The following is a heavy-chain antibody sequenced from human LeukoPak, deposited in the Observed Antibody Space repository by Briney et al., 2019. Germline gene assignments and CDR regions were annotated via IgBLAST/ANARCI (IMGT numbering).Heavy chain of an antibody. D-gene: IGHD6-6*01. Sequence: SQTLSLTCAVSGGSINSGAYSWSWIRQPPGKGLEWIGHILYTGSTYYNPSLKSRVTLSLDTSNNHFSLKLSSVTVADTVVYYCARESRQEYSSWGFFDYWGQGILVTVSS. CDR1: GGSINSGAYS. CDR3: ARESRQEYSSWGFFDY. CDR2: ILYTGST. J-gene: IGHJ4*02. V-gene: IGHV4-30-4*07.